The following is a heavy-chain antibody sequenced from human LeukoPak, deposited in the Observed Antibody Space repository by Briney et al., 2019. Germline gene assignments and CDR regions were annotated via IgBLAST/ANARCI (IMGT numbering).Heavy chain of an antibody. CDR1: GFTFSSYA. CDR3: AKTFKATIFGVVTEYYFDY. Sequence: GGSLRLSCAASGFTFSSYAMSWVRQAPGKGLEWVSAISGSGGSTYYADSVKGRFTISRDNSKNTLYLQMNSLRAEDTAVYYCAKTFKATIFGVVTEYYFDYWGQGTLVTVSS. CDR2: ISGSGGST. D-gene: IGHD3-3*01. V-gene: IGHV3-23*01. J-gene: IGHJ4*02.